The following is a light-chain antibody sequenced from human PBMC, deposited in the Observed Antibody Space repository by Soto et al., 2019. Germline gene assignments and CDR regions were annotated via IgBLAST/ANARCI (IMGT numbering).Light chain of an antibody. CDR3: QQSGSSPPYT. V-gene: IGKV3-20*01. CDR2: GAS. CDR1: QSVSSSY. J-gene: IGKJ2*01. Sequence: EIVLTQSPGTLSLSPGERATLSCRASQSVSSSYLAWYQQKPGQAPRLLIYGASSRATGIPDRFSGSGSGTDFTLTISRLEPEDFAVYYCQQSGSSPPYTFGAGTRLDI.